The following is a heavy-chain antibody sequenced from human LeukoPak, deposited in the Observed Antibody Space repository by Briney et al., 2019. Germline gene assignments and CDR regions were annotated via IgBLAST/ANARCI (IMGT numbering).Heavy chain of an antibody. J-gene: IGHJ4*02. CDR2: ISYGGNNE. V-gene: IGHV3-30*03. D-gene: IGHD4-17*01. CDR1: GFTFTSYS. CDR3: ARGYGVPPKVGY. Sequence: GRSLRLSCAASGFTFTSYSMHWVRQAPGKGLEWVAVISYGGNNEYYADSVKGRFTISRDNSKNTVYLQMNSLRTEDTAMYYCARGYGVPPKVGYGGQGTLVTVS.